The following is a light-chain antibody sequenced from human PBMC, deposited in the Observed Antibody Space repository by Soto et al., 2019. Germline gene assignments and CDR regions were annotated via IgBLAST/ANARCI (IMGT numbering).Light chain of an antibody. CDR3: QSYDTSLSCVV. CDR1: SFNIGAGYD. CDR2: DNT. J-gene: IGLJ2*01. V-gene: IGLV1-40*01. Sequence: QSVLTQPPSVSGAPGQRVTISCTGNSFNIGAGYDVHWYQQIPGTAPKLLIYDNTNRPSGVPDRFSGSKSGTSASLAITGLQAEDETYYFCQSYDTSLSCVVFGGGTQLTVL.